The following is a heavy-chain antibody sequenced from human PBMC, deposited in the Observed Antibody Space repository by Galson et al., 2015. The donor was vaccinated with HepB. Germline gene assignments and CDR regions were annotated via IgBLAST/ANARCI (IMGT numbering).Heavy chain of an antibody. V-gene: IGHV6-1*01. Sequence: CAISGDSVSNNNAAWNWIRLSPLRGLEWLGRTYYRAKWYSAYGDSVKGRITIKPDTSKNQFSLQLSSVTPENTAVYYCAKGSGTIYYYGMDVWGQGTTVAVSS. CDR2: TYYRAKWYS. J-gene: IGHJ6*02. CDR3: AKGSGTIYYYGMDV. CDR1: GDSVSNNNAA. D-gene: IGHD6-13*01.